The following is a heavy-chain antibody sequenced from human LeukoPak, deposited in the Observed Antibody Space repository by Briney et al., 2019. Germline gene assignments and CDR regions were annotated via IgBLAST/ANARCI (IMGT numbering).Heavy chain of an antibody. CDR2: INHSGST. Sequence: KPSETLSLTCAVYGGSFSGYYWSWIRQPPGKGLEWIGEINHSGSTNYNPSLKSRVTISVDTSKNQFFLKLSSVTAADTAVYYCARCSLDSSGQLDYWGQGTLVTVSS. CDR1: GGSFSGYY. J-gene: IGHJ4*02. V-gene: IGHV4-34*01. D-gene: IGHD3-22*01. CDR3: ARCSLDSSGQLDY.